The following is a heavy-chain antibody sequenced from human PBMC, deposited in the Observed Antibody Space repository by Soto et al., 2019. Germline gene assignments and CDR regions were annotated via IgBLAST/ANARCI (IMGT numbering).Heavy chain of an antibody. CDR3: ARVDYDFWSGYHNWFDL. V-gene: IGHV4-30-4*01. CDR2: IYYSGST. Sequence: SETLSLTCTVSGGSISSGDYYWSWIRQPPGKGLEWIGYIYYSGSTYYNPSLKSRVTISVDTSKNQFSLKLSSVTAADTAVYYCARVDYDFWSGYHNWFDLWGQGTLVSVSS. D-gene: IGHD3-3*01. J-gene: IGHJ5*02. CDR1: GGSISSGDYY.